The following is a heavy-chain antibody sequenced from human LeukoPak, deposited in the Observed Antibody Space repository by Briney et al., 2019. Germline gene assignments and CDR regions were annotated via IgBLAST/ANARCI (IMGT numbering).Heavy chain of an antibody. D-gene: IGHD3-3*01. J-gene: IGHJ4*02. CDR2: TSSSGSTV. V-gene: IGHV3-48*03. CDR1: GFTFSSYE. Sequence: GGSLRLSCAASGFTFSSYEMHWVRQAPGKGLEWVSYTSSSGSTVYYADSVKGRFTISRDNSKNTLYLQMNSLRAEDTAVYYCAREEYYDFWSGYQDYWGQGTLVTVSS. CDR3: AREEYYDFWSGYQDY.